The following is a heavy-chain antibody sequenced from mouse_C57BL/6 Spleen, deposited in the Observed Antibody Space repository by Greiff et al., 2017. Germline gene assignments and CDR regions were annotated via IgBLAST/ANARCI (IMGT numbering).Heavy chain of an antibody. Sequence: VQLQQSGPGLVQPSQSLSITCTVSGFSLTSYGVHWVRQSPGKGLEWLGVIWGGGSTDYKAAFISRLSISKDNSKSQVFFKMNSLQADDTAIYYCARNTHPYYAMDYWGQGTSVTVSS. J-gene: IGHJ4*01. V-gene: IGHV2-2*01. CDR1: GFSLTSYG. CDR2: IWGGGST. CDR3: ARNTHPYYAMDY.